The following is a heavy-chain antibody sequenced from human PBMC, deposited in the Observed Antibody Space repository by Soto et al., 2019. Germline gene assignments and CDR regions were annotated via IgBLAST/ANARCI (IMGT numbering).Heavy chain of an antibody. CDR2: ISSSSSYI. CDR1: GFTFSSFI. D-gene: IGHD6-19*01. CDR3: AREVAVAFFDY. Sequence: EVQLVESGGGLVTPGGSLRLSCAASGFTFSSFIMNWVRQAPGKGLEWVSSISSSSSYIYYADSVKGRFTISRDNAKNSLYLQMNSLRAEDTAVYYCAREVAVAFFDYWGQGTLVTVSS. J-gene: IGHJ4*02. V-gene: IGHV3-21*01.